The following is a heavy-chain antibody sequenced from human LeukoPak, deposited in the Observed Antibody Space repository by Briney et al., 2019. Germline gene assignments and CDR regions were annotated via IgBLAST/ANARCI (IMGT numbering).Heavy chain of an antibody. CDR1: GFTFSSYE. Sequence: GPLRLSCAASGFTFSSYEMNWVRQAPGKGLEWVSYISSSGSTIYYADSVKGRFTISRDNAKNSLYLQMNSLRAEDTAVYYCARAGSGRSPDWFDPWGQGTLVTVSS. D-gene: IGHD1-26*01. CDR3: ARAGSGRSPDWFDP. CDR2: ISSSGSTI. J-gene: IGHJ5*02. V-gene: IGHV3-48*03.